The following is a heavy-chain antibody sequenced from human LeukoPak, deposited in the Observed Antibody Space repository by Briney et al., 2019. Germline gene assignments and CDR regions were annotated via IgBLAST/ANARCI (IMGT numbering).Heavy chain of an antibody. CDR3: ARDRIAARRGVTAISF. CDR2: INPNSGGT. CDR1: GYTFTGYY. J-gene: IGHJ4*02. D-gene: IGHD2-21*02. V-gene: IGHV1-2*02. Sequence: ASVKVSCKASGYTFTGYYMHWVRQAPGQGLEWMGWINPNSGGTNYAQKFQGRVTMTRDTSISTAYMELSRLRSDDTAVYYCARDRIAARRGVTAISFWGQGTLVTVSS.